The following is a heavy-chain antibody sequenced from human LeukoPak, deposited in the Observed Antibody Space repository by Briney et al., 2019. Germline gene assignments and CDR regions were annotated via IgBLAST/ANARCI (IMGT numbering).Heavy chain of an antibody. CDR2: INPSGGST. CDR1: GYTFTSYY. J-gene: IGHJ4*02. CDR3: ARDPVVSGTRAALLRGYSGYWEPDY. D-gene: IGHD5-12*01. V-gene: IGHV1-46*01. Sequence: ASVKVSCKAFGYTFTSYYMHWVRQAPGQGLEWMGIINPSGGSTSYAQKFQGRVTMTRDTSTSTVYMELSSLRSEDTAVYYCARDPVVSGTRAALLRGYSGYWEPDYWGQGTLVTVSS.